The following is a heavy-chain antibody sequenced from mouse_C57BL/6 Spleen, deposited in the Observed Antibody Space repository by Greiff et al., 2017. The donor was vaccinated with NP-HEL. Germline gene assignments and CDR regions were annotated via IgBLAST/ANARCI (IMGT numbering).Heavy chain of an antibody. Sequence: QVQLQQSGAELARPGASVKMSCKASGYTFTSYTMHWVKQRPGQGLEWIGYINPSSGYTKYNQKFKDKATLTADKSSITAYMQLSSLTSEDSAVYYCAREGTWFAYWGQGTLVTVSA. CDR1: GYTFTSYT. CDR2: INPSSGYT. V-gene: IGHV1-4*01. CDR3: AREGTWFAY. J-gene: IGHJ3*01.